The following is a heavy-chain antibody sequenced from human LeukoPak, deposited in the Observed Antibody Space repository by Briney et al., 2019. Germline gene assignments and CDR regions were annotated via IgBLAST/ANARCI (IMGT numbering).Heavy chain of an antibody. D-gene: IGHD1-26*01. Sequence: PGGSLRLSCAASGFTFSSYEMNWVRQAPGKGLGWVSDISSSGSTIYYADFVKGRFTISRDNAKNSLYLQLNSLRAEDTAVYYCARSLVVGATYPYHWGQGTLVTVSS. CDR3: ARSLVVGATYPYH. J-gene: IGHJ5*02. CDR2: ISSSGSTI. V-gene: IGHV3-48*03. CDR1: GFTFSSYE.